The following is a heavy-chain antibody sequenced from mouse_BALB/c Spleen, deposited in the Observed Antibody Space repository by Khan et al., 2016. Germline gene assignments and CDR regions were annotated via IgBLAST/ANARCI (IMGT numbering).Heavy chain of an antibody. V-gene: IGHV6-6*02. D-gene: IGHD3-1*01. CDR2: IRLKSNNYAT. Sequence: EVKLEVSGGGLVQPGGSMKLSCVASAFTFSNYWMNWVRQSPEKGLEWVAEIRLKSNNYATHYAESVKGRFTISRDDSKSSIYLQMNNLRAEDTGIYYCTRQLGLAYWGQGTLVTVSA. CDR3: TRQLGLAY. J-gene: IGHJ3*01. CDR1: AFTFSNYW.